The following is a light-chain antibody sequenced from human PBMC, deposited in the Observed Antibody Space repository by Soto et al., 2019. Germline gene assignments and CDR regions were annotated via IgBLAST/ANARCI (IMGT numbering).Light chain of an antibody. J-gene: IGKJ2*01. CDR2: GAS. Sequence: DIQLTQSPSSLSASVGDRVTITCRASQNISIYLNWYQQKPGKAPYLLIYGASSLQSGVPSRFSGSGSGTDFTLDIRSLQPDDLATYYCQQSYSTPYTFGQGARLETK. CDR1: QNISIY. CDR3: QQSYSTPYT. V-gene: IGKV1-39*01.